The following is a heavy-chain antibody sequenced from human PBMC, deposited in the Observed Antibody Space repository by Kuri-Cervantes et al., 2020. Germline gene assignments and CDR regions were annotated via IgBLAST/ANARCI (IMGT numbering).Heavy chain of an antibody. CDR2: IYHSGST. D-gene: IGHD3-10*01. CDR1: GGSISSYY. J-gene: IGHJ4*02. V-gene: IGHV4-59*12. Sequence: SETLSLTCTVSGGSISSYYWSWVRQPPGKGLEWIGEIYHSGSTNYNPSLKSRVTISVDKSKNQFSLKLSSVTAADTAVYYCARVGSKLLIDYWGQGTLVTVSS. CDR3: ARVGSKLLIDY.